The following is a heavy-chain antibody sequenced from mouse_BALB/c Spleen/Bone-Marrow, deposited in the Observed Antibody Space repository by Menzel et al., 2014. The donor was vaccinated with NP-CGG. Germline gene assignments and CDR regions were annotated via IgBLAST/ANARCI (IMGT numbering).Heavy chain of an antibody. D-gene: IGHD1-1*01. V-gene: IGHV3-1*02. CDR3: ARLDGSKGFDY. CDR2: IHNSGVT. Sequence: EVKVVESGPDLVEPSQSLSLTCTVTGYSITSGYSWHWIRQFPGNKLEWMAYIHNSGVTNFNPSLKSRISISRDTSKNQFFLQLNSVTTEDTATYYCARLDGSKGFDYWGQGTTLTVSS. J-gene: IGHJ2*01. CDR1: GYSITSGYS.